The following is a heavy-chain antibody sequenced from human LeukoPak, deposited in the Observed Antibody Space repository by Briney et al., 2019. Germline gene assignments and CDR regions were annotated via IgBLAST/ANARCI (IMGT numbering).Heavy chain of an antibody. CDR3: AREGAAFDI. CDR1: GFTFSSHW. CDR2: IHSDGSTT. J-gene: IGHJ3*02. V-gene: IGHV3-74*01. Sequence: GGSLRLSCAASGFTFSSHWIHWVRQAPGKGPEWVSRIHSDGSTTSPADSVKGRFTISRDNAKNTLFLQMNSLRAEDTAVYYCAREGAAFDIWGLGTMVTVSS.